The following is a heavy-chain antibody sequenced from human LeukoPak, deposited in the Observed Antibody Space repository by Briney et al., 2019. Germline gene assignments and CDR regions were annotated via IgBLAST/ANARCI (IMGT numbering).Heavy chain of an antibody. CDR1: GFTFSSYR. D-gene: IGHD5-24*01. J-gene: IGHJ4*02. V-gene: IGHV3-21*01. CDR3: ARTRDGYNFGPFDG. Sequence: GGSLRLSCAASGFTFSSYRMNWVRQAPGKGQEWVSLISSNSSHTYNADSVKGRFTISRDNAKNSLYLEMNSLRVGDTAVYYCARTRDGYNFGPFDGWGQGTLVTVSS. CDR2: ISSNSSHT.